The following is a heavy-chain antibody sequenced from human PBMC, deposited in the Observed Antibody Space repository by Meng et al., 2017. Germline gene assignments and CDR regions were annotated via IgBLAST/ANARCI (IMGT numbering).Heavy chain of an antibody. Sequence: SLKISCAASGFTFSSYAMHWVRQAPGKGLEWVAVISYDGSNKYYADSVKGRFTISRDNSKNTLYLQMNSLRAEDTAVYYCARDHGAGDYDWFDPWGQGTLVTVSS. CDR1: GFTFSSYA. CDR2: ISYDGSNK. D-gene: IGHD4-17*01. V-gene: IGHV3-30*04. J-gene: IGHJ5*02. CDR3: ARDHGAGDYDWFDP.